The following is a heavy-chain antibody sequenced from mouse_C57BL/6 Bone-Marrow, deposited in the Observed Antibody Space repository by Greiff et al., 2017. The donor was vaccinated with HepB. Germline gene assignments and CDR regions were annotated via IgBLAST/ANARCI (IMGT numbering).Heavy chain of an antibody. Sequence: EVTLQESGAELVRPGASVKLSCTASGFNIKDDYMHWVKQRPEQGLEWIGWIDPENGDTEYASKFQGKATITADTSSNTAYLQLSSLTSEDTAVYYCTGYLLFAYWGQGTLVTVSA. CDR2: IDPENGDT. J-gene: IGHJ3*01. V-gene: IGHV14-4*01. CDR3: TGYLLFAY. CDR1: GFNIKDDY. D-gene: IGHD2-1*01.